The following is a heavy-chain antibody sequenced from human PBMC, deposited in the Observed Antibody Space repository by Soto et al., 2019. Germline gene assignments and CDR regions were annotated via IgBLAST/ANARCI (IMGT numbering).Heavy chain of an antibody. CDR1: GGTFSSYT. CDR2: IIPILGIA. J-gene: IGHJ4*02. Sequence: QVQLVQSGAEVKKPGSSVKVSCKASGGTFSSYTISWVRQAPGQGLEWMGRIIPILGIANYAQKFQGRVTITAAKSTSTAYMELRSLRSEDTAVYYCARANSGYDPPAGYWGQGTLVTVSS. D-gene: IGHD5-12*01. V-gene: IGHV1-69*02. CDR3: ARANSGYDPPAGY.